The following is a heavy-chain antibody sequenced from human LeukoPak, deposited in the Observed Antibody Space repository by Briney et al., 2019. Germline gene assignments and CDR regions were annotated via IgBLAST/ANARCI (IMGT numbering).Heavy chain of an antibody. CDR1: GYTFTSYG. V-gene: IGHV1-18*01. D-gene: IGHD3-22*01. J-gene: IGHJ4*02. CDR2: ISAYDGNT. Sequence: ASVKVSCKASGYTFTSYGISWVRQAPGQGLEWMGWISAYDGNTNYAQKLQGRVTMTTDTSTSTAYMELRSLRSDDTAVYYCARDLWNYDSSGYNDYWGQGTLVTVSS. CDR3: ARDLWNYDSSGYNDY.